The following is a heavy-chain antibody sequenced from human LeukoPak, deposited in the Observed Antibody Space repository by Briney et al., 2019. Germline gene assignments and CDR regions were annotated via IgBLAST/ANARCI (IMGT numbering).Heavy chain of an antibody. CDR2: IGGGGDAI. V-gene: IGHV3-48*04. CDR3: VRGGQGRDDYFDY. J-gene: IGHJ4*02. CDR1: GFSFRSYS. Sequence: AGSLRLSCTASGFSFRSYSLNWVRQSPGKGLEWISYIGGGGDAIYYAESVRGRFTISRDNARNSVYLQVNSLRVEDTAVYYCVRGGQGRDDYFDYWGQGTLVTVSS.